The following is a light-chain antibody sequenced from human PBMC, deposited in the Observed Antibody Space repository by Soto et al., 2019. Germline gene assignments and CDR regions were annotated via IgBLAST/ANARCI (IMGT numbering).Light chain of an antibody. CDR2: DPS. CDR3: QQRSNSPPNT. V-gene: IGKV3-11*01. Sequence: VLKQSPATLSLSPGDTPSRSCRATHNISIYLAWYQQKLGQPPRLLIFDPSNRATGIPARFIGSGAGTNFTLTVRSLAPEDFALYFCQQRSNSPPNTVGQGTKLEMK. CDR1: HNISIY. J-gene: IGKJ2*01.